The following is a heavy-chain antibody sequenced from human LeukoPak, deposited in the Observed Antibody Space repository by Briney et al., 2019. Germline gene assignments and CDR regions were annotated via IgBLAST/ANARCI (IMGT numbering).Heavy chain of an antibody. V-gene: IGHV1-2*02. D-gene: IGHD3-22*01. Sequence: ASVKVSCKTSGYTFSDYYIHWIRQAPGQALEWVGWINPNSGDTDYAQKFQGRVTMTRDTSTSTVYMELSSLRSEDTAVYYCARGVHKFYYDRSGYQPYAFDIWGQGTMVTISS. CDR1: GYTFSDYY. CDR3: ARGVHKFYYDRSGYQPYAFDI. CDR2: INPNSGDT. J-gene: IGHJ3*02.